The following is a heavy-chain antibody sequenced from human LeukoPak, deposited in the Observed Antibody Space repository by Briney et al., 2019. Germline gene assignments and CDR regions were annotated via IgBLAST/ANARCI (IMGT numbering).Heavy chain of an antibody. J-gene: IGHJ4*02. CDR3: ARWPAAGTDY. Sequence: GGSLRLSCAASGFTFSTYWMSWVRQAPGTGLEWVASIKQDGSEKSYVDSVKGRFTISRDNAKNSLYLQMNSLRAEDTAVYYCARWPAAGTDYWGQGTLVTVSS. V-gene: IGHV3-7*01. CDR2: IKQDGSEK. CDR1: GFTFSTYW. D-gene: IGHD6-13*01.